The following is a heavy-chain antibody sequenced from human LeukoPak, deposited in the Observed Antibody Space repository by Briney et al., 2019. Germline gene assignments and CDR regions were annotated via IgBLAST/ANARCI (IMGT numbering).Heavy chain of an antibody. D-gene: IGHD6-19*01. J-gene: IGHJ4*02. CDR3: ARAPEWLIFDY. CDR2: ISYDGSKK. V-gene: IGHV3-30*03. CDR1: GFTFSSYG. Sequence: PGRSLRLSCAASGFTFSSYGMHWVRQAPGKGLEWVAVISYDGSKKYYSDSLKGRFTISRDNSKSTLYLQMNSLRAEDTAVYYCARAPEWLIFDYWGQGTLVTVSS.